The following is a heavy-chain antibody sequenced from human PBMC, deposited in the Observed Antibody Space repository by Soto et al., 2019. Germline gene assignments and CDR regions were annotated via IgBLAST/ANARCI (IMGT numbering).Heavy chain of an antibody. J-gene: IGHJ4*02. CDR2: IYCSGST. CDR1: GGSISSYY. CDR3: ARQYGGSYADY. V-gene: IGHV4-59*08. Sequence: PSETLSLTCTVSGGSISSYYWSWIRQPPGKGLEWIGYIYCSGSTNYNPSLKSRVTISVDTSKNQFSLKLSSVTAADTAVYYCARQYGGSYADYWGQGTLVTVSS. D-gene: IGHD1-26*01.